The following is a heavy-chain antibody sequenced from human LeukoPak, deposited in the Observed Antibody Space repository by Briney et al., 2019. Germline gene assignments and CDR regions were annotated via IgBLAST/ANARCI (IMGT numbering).Heavy chain of an antibody. D-gene: IGHD3-9*01. V-gene: IGHV1-69*05. CDR3: ARAPYPLVLRYFDWSRTDYYYMDV. CDR2: IIPIFGTA. Sequence: SVKVSCKASGGTFSSYAISWVRQAPGQGLEWMGGIIPIFGTANYAQKFQGRVTITTDESTSTAYMELSSLRSEDTAVYYCARAPYPLVLRYFDWSRTDYYYMDVWGKGTTVTVSS. CDR1: GGTFSSYA. J-gene: IGHJ6*03.